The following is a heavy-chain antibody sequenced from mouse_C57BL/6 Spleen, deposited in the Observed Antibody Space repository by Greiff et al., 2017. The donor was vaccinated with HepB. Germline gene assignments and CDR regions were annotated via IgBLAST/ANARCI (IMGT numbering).Heavy chain of an antibody. D-gene: IGHD2-3*01. CDR3: ARGHDGYYWGDY. Sequence: QVQLQQPGAELVKPGASVKMSCKASGYTFPSYWITWVKQRPGHGLEWIGDIYPGSGSTNYNEKFKSKATLTVDTSSSTAYMQLSSLTSEDSAVYYCARGHDGYYWGDYWGQGTLVTVSA. J-gene: IGHJ3*01. CDR2: IYPGSGST. V-gene: IGHV1-55*01. CDR1: GYTFPSYW.